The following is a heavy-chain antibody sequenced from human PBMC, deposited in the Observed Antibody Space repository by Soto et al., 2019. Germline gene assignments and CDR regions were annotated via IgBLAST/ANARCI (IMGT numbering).Heavy chain of an antibody. CDR3: AGLYGSGSYYTGGWFDP. J-gene: IGHJ5*02. V-gene: IGHV4-39*01. CDR1: GGSIISSSYY. D-gene: IGHD3-10*01. CDR2: IYYSGST. Sequence: QLQLQESGPGLVKPSETLSLTCTVSGGSIISSSYYWGWIRQPPGKGLEWIGSIYYSGSTYYNQSLKGRVTTPVDTSKNQFSLNLSSVTAADTAVYYWAGLYGSGSYYTGGWFDPWGQGTLVTVSS.